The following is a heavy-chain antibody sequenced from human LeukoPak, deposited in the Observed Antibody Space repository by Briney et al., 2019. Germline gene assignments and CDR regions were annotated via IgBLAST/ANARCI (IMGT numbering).Heavy chain of an antibody. CDR2: MNPNSGNT. Sequence: ASVKVSCKASGYTFTSYDINWVRQATGQGLEWMGWMNPNSGNTGYAQKFQGRVTMTRNTSISTAYMELSSLRSEDTAVYYCARGDTYGLGFDPWGQGTLVTFSS. CDR3: ARGDTYGLGFDP. CDR1: GYTFTSYD. D-gene: IGHD4-17*01. J-gene: IGHJ5*02. V-gene: IGHV1-8*01.